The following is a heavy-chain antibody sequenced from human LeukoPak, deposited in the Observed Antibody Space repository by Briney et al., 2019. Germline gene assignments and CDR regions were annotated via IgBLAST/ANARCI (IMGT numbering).Heavy chain of an antibody. CDR3: ARETSGNIDY. CDR1: GFTFSSYS. D-gene: IGHD3-3*01. V-gene: IGHV3-21*01. CDR2: INGDSTYI. J-gene: IGHJ4*02. Sequence: GGSLRLSCAASGFTFSSYSMNWVRQAPGKGLEWVSSINGDSTYIYYADSVKGRFTISRDNAKNSLYLQMNSLRAEDTAVYYCARETSGNIDYWGQGTLVTVSS.